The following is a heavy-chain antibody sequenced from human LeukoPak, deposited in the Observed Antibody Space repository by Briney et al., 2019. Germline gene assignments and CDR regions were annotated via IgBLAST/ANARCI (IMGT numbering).Heavy chain of an antibody. Sequence: PSETLSLTCTVSGGSISSSSYYWGWIRQPPGKGLEWIGSIYYSGSTYYNPPLESRVTISVDTSKNQFSLKLSSVTAADTAVYYCATAHGGWLQFAYWGQGTLVTVSS. CDR2: IYYSGST. J-gene: IGHJ4*02. CDR3: ATAHGGWLQFAY. CDR1: GGSISSSSYY. D-gene: IGHD5-24*01. V-gene: IGHV4-39*01.